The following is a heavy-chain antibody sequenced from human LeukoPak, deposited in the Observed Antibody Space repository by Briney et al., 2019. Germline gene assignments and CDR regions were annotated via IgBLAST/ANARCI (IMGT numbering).Heavy chain of an antibody. V-gene: IGHV3-7*03. D-gene: IGHD2-2*01. Sequence: PGGSLRLSCVASGFTFSTYWMTWVRQAPGKGLEGVANIKPDGSEKSYVDSVKGRFTISRDNAKNSLYLQMSSLRPDDTGVYYCATQPAAADVDYWGQGALVTVSS. CDR2: IKPDGSEK. CDR1: GFTFSTYW. CDR3: ATQPAAADVDY. J-gene: IGHJ4*02.